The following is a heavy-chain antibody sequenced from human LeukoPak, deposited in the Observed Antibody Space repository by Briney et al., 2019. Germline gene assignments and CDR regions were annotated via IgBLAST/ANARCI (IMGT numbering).Heavy chain of an antibody. J-gene: IGHJ6*03. CDR1: GGTFSSYA. Sequence: SVKVSCKASGGTFSSYAISWVRQAPGQGLEWMGRIIPILGIANYAQKFQGRVTITADKSTSTAYMELSSLRSEDTAVYYCAKDCSSTSCPGALPKYMDVWGKGTTVTVSS. CDR2: IIPILGIA. D-gene: IGHD2-2*01. CDR3: AKDCSSTSCPGALPKYMDV. V-gene: IGHV1-69*04.